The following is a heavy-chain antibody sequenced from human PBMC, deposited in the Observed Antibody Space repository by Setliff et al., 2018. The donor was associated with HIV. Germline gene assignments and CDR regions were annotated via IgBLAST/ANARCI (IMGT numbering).Heavy chain of an antibody. V-gene: IGHV4-39*01. J-gene: IGHJ4*02. CDR3: VRQGLTMNRGVPAPILYYFDY. CDR1: GGSVSSSYYY. D-gene: IGHD3-10*01. CDR2: IFYSGIT. Sequence: ASETLSLTCTVSGGSVSSSYYYWDWIRQPPGKGLEWIGSIFYSGITYYNPSLKSRVTFSADTSKNQFSLNLNSVTATDTAVYYCVRQGLTMNRGVPAPILYYFDYWGQGILVTVSS.